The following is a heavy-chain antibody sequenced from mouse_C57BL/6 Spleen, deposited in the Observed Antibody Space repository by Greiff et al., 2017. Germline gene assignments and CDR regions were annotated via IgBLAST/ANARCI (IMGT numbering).Heavy chain of an antibody. CDR1: GFNIQNTY. V-gene: IGHV14-3*01. D-gene: IGHD2-2*01. CDR2: IDPANGNT. Sequence: VQLQQSVAELVRPGASVKLSCTASGFNIQNTYMHWVKQRPEQGLEWIGRIDPANGNTTYAPKFQGKATITADTSSNPAYLQLRSLTSDDTAIYSCALSSTMVTTLDYWGQGTSVTVSS. J-gene: IGHJ4*01. CDR3: ALSSTMVTTLDY.